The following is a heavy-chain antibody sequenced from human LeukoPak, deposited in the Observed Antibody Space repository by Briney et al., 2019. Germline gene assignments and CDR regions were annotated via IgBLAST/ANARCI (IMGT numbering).Heavy chain of an antibody. CDR1: GFTFSSYD. V-gene: IGHV3-48*03. CDR2: ISSSGTTI. Sequence: GGSLRLSCAAPGFTFSSYDMNWVRQAPGKGLEWVSFISSSGTTIDYADFVKGRFTISRDNTKNSLYLQMNSLRVEDTAIYHCARSFDIWGQGTMVTVSP. CDR3: ARSFDI. J-gene: IGHJ3*02.